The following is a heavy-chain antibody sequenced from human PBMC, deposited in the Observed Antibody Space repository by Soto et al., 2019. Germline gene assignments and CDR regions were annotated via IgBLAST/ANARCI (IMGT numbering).Heavy chain of an antibody. J-gene: IGHJ4*02. CDR2: INHSGST. CDR1: GGSFSGYY. Sequence: QVQLQQWGAGLLKPSETLSLTCAVYGGSFSGYYWSWIRQPPGKGLEWIGEINHSGSTNYNPSLKRRVTISVDTSKNQFSLKLSSVTAADTAVYYCARGYGDSLIYFDYWGQGTLVTVSS. V-gene: IGHV4-34*01. CDR3: ARGYGDSLIYFDY. D-gene: IGHD4-17*01.